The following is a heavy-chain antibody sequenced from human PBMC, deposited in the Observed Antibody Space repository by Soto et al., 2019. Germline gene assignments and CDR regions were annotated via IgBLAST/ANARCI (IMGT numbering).Heavy chain of an antibody. CDR1: GFTFSSYA. J-gene: IGHJ6*02. V-gene: IGHV3-23*01. D-gene: IGHD4-17*01. CDR3: AKVTGYGDYDQVGRYYYGMDV. CDR2: ISGSGGST. Sequence: GGSLRLSCAASGFTFSSYAMSWVRQAPGKGLEWVSAISGSGGSTYYADSVKGRFTISRDNSKNTLYLQMNSLRAEDTAVYYCAKVTGYGDYDQVGRYYYGMDVWGQGTTVTVSS.